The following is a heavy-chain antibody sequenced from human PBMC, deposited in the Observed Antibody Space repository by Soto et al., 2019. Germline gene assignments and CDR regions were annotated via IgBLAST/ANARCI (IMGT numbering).Heavy chain of an antibody. CDR2: IYWDDDK. V-gene: IGHV2-5*02. D-gene: IGHD4-17*01. Sequence: QITLKESGPTLVRPAQTLTLTCDFSGFSLSTYHMGVAWIRQPPGKALEWLALIYWDDDKRYSPSLKDRLAISKVTSSNQVVLTITNIGPGDSATYFCAHAGDYDLLTFDHWGPGTLVTVSS. CDR1: GFSLSTYHMG. CDR3: AHAGDYDLLTFDH. J-gene: IGHJ4*02.